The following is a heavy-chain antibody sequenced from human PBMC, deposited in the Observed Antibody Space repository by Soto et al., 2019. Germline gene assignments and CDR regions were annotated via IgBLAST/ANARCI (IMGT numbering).Heavy chain of an antibody. D-gene: IGHD5-12*01. V-gene: IGHV5-51*04. CDR2: IYPGDSDA. Sequence: GESLKISCKGSGYIFTTYWLAWVRQMPGKGLEYMGIIYPGDSDARYSPSFQGQVTISADKPISTAYLQWTSLKASDTAMYYCARARVSTPRLEDPFDIWGQGTMVTVS. CDR3: ARARVSTPRLEDPFDI. CDR1: GYIFTTYW. J-gene: IGHJ3*02.